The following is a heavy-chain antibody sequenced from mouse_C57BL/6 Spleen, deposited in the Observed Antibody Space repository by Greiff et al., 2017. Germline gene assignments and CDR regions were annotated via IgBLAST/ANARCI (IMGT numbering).Heavy chain of an antibody. Sequence: QVQLQQSGAELVRPGASVTLSCKASGYTFTDYEMHWVKQTPVHGLEWIGAIDPETGGTAYNQKFKGKAILTADKSSSTAYMELRSLTSEDSAVYYCTGDGSSYGYAMDYWVQGTSATVSS. CDR3: TGDGSSYGYAMDY. J-gene: IGHJ4*01. V-gene: IGHV1-15*01. D-gene: IGHD1-1*01. CDR2: IDPETGGT. CDR1: GYTFTDYE.